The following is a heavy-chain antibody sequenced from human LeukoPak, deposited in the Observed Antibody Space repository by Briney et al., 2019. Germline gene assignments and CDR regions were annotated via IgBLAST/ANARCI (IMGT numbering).Heavy chain of an antibody. V-gene: IGHV1-69*13. Sequence: SVKVSCKASGGTFSRSGISWVRQAPGQGLEWMGGITPMFGTANYAQKFQGRVTITADESTSTAYLELTSLRSEDTAIYYCAGDAAIFDSSGYYFLWWGQGALVTVSS. CDR3: AGDAAIFDSSGYYFLW. J-gene: IGHJ4*02. D-gene: IGHD3-22*01. CDR2: ITPMFGTA. CDR1: GGTFSRSG.